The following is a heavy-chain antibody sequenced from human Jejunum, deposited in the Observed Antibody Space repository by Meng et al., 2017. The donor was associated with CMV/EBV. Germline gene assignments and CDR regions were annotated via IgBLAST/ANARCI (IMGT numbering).Heavy chain of an antibody. Sequence: GFTFSSDGMHWVRQAPGKGLEWVAFIQYDGSNKYYVESVKGRFTISRDNSKNTLYLQMDSLRAEDTAVYYCAKLTSCCYTGYFDYWGQGMLVTVSS. D-gene: IGHD2-2*01. CDR3: AKLTSCCYTGYFDY. J-gene: IGHJ4*02. CDR2: IQYDGSNK. V-gene: IGHV3-30*02. CDR1: GFTFSSDG.